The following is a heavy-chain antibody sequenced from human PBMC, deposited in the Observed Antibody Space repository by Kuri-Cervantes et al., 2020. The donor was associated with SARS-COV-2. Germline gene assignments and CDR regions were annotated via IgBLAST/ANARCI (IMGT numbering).Heavy chain of an antibody. CDR2: ISSSSSYT. Sequence: GESLKISCAASGFTFSDYYMSWIRQAPGKGLEWVSDISSSSSYTNYADSVKGRFTISRDNAKNSLYLQMNSLRAEDTAVYYCASFGSGWYDDAFDIWGQGTMVTVSS. D-gene: IGHD6-19*01. V-gene: IGHV3-11*03. CDR1: GFTFSDYY. CDR3: ASFGSGWYDDAFDI. J-gene: IGHJ3*02.